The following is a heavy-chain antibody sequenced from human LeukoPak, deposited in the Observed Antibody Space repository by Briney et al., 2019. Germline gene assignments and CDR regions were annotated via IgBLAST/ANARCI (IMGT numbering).Heavy chain of an antibody. V-gene: IGHV2-5*02. CDR2: IYWDDDK. J-gene: IGHJ4*02. CDR3: AHTGYYYDSSGYYPKLFDY. CDR1: GFSLSTSGVG. D-gene: IGHD3-22*01. Sequence: SGPTLVNPTQTLTLTCTFSGFSLSTSGVGVGWIRQPPGKALEWLALIYWDDDKRYSPSLKSRLTITKDTSKNQVVLTMTNMDPVDTATFYCAHTGYYYDSSGYYPKLFDYWGQGTLVTVSS.